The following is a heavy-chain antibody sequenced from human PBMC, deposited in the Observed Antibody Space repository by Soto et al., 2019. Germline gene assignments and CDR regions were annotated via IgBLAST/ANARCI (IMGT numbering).Heavy chain of an antibody. D-gene: IGHD1-1*01. CDR2: VFHTGST. Sequence: QVQLQESGPGLVKPSGTLSLTCTVSGASISSSNWWSWVRQSPGKGLEWIGEVFHTGSTNYNPSLSRRLSISVDTSKNQFSLRLTSVTAADTAVYYCAKEEGGQNVRESFHHWGQGTLVTVSS. V-gene: IGHV4-4*02. CDR3: AKEEGGQNVRESFHH. J-gene: IGHJ1*01. CDR1: GASISSSNW.